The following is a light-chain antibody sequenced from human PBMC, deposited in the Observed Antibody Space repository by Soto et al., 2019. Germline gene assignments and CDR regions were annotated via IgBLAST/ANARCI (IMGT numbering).Light chain of an antibody. J-gene: IGKJ5*01. CDR1: QTISTY. CDR2: KAS. Sequence: DIQMTQFPSTLSASVGDRVTITCRASQTISTYLAWYQQKPGKAPKILIYKASSLQSGVPSRFSGSGSETEFTLTISSLQPDDFATYYCQQYNTYLYTFGQGTRLEIK. V-gene: IGKV1-5*03. CDR3: QQYNTYLYT.